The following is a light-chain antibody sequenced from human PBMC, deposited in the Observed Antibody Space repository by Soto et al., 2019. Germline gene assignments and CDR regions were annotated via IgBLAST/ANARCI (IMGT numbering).Light chain of an antibody. CDR3: QTWGSGIVV. J-gene: IGLJ2*01. V-gene: IGLV4-69*01. Sequence: QLVLTQSPSASASLGASVKLTCTLSSWHSNYAIAWPQQQSEKGPRYLMKLNSDGSHSKGDGIPDRFSGSSSGAERYLTISSLQSEDEADYYCQTWGSGIVVFGGGTKLTVL. CDR2: LNSDGSH. CDR1: SWHSNYA.